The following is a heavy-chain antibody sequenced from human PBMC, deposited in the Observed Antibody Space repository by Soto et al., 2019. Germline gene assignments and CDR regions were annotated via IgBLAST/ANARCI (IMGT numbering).Heavy chain of an antibody. CDR1: GYTFTSYG. V-gene: IGHV1-18*01. Sequence: QVQLVQSGAEVKKPGASVKVSCKASGYTFTSYGISWVRQAPGQGLEWMGWISAYNGNTNYAQKLQGRVTMTTDTATSTAYMELRSLRSDDTAVYYCTLEPTVVAANLVGYWGQGTLVTVSS. CDR2: ISAYNGNT. CDR3: TLEPTVVAANLVGY. J-gene: IGHJ4*02. D-gene: IGHD2-15*01.